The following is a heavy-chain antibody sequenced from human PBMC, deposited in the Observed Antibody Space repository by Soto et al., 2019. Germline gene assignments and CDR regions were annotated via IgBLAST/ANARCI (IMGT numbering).Heavy chain of an antibody. CDR3: ARGMYPSGTYYIGDAFDM. J-gene: IGHJ3*02. Sequence: GSLIVSCAVSGITVGYNDMNLVLQAPGKGLEWVSVIYRGGDTFYADSVKCRFTISRDNSKNTLYLQMNSLRAEDTAVYYCARGMYPSGTYYIGDAFDMCGQGTMVTVSS. D-gene: IGHD3-10*01. V-gene: IGHV3-53*01. CDR1: GITVGYND. CDR2: IYRGGDT.